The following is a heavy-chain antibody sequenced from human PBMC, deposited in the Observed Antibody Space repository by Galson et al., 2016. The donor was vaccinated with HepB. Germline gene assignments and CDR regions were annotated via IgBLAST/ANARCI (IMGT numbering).Heavy chain of an antibody. CDR1: GYTFTSYA. D-gene: IGHD2-21*02. V-gene: IGHV1-3*01. Sequence: SVKVSCKASGYTFTSYAMHWVRQAPGQRLEWMGWINAGNGNTKFSQKFQGRVTITRDTSASTAHMELSSLRSEDTAVYYCARSGKRMVVTAPIDYWGQGTLVTVSS. J-gene: IGHJ4*02. CDR2: INAGNGNT. CDR3: ARSGKRMVVTAPIDY.